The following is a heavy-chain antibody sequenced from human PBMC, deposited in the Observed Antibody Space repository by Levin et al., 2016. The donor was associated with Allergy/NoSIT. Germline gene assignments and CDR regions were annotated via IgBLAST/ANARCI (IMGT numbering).Heavy chain of an antibody. Sequence: GGSLRLSCVASGFTFGSYAMTWVRQAPGKGLEWVAVINNSGKTIYYADSVKGRFTISRDNAKNSLYLQMNSLRAEDTAVYYCAREPQGQYSGYDGWGQGTLVTVSS. CDR2: INNSGKTI. J-gene: IGHJ4*02. CDR3: AREPQGQYSGYDG. D-gene: IGHD5-12*01. CDR1: GFTFGSYA. V-gene: IGHV3-48*04.